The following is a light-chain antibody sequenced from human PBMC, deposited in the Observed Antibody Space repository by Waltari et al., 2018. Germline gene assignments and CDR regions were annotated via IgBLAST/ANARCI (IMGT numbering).Light chain of an antibody. Sequence: QSALTQPRSVSGSTGQSVTISCTGTSSYVGTYDRFYWYQQSPGKAPKLMIYDVSKRPSGVPSRFSGSKSDNTASLTISGLQAEDEADYYCCSYAGAYTYVFGTGTKVTVL. CDR2: DVS. J-gene: IGLJ1*01. CDR3: CSYAGAYTYV. CDR1: SSYVGTYDR. V-gene: IGLV2-11*01.